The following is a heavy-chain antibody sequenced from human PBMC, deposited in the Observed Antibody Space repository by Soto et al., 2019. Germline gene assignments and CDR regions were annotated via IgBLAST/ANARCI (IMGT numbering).Heavy chain of an antibody. J-gene: IGHJ6*02. Sequence: QVQLVQSGAEVKKPGSSVKVSCKASGGTFSSYAISWVRQAPGQGLEWMGGIIPIFGTANYAQKFQGRVTITADKSTSTAYMELRRLRAEDTAVYYCARGGYCSGGSCYSGGYYYYYGMDVWGQGTTVTVSS. CDR2: IIPIFGTA. CDR1: GGTFSSYA. D-gene: IGHD2-15*01. CDR3: ARGGYCSGGSCYSGGYYYYYGMDV. V-gene: IGHV1-69*06.